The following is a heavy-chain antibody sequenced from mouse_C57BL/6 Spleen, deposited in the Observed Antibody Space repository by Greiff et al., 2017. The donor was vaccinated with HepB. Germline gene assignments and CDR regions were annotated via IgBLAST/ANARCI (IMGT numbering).Heavy chain of an antibody. V-gene: IGHV1-54*01. CDR3: ARWGLRRWFAY. D-gene: IGHD2-4*01. CDR1: GYAFTNYL. CDR2: INPGSGGT. J-gene: IGHJ3*01. Sequence: VKLQESGAELVRPGTSVKVSCKASGYAFTNYLIEWVKQRPGQGLEWIGVINPGSGGTNYNEKFKGKATLTADKSSSTAYMQLSSLTSEDSAVYFCARWGLRRWFAYWGQGTLVTVSA.